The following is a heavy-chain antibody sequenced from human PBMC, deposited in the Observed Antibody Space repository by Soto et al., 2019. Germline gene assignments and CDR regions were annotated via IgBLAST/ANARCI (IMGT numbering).Heavy chain of an antibody. J-gene: IGHJ3*02. Sequence: QVQLQESGPGLVKPSQTLSLTCTVSGGSISSGDYYWSWIRQPPGKGLEWIGYIYYSGSTYYNPSLKSRVTISVDTSKNQFSLKLSSVTAADTAVYYCARVALGYCRGGSCYLTDDYAFDIWGQGTMVTVSS. CDR2: IYYSGST. CDR1: GGSISSGDYY. V-gene: IGHV4-30-4*01. D-gene: IGHD2-15*01. CDR3: ARVALGYCRGGSCYLTDDYAFDI.